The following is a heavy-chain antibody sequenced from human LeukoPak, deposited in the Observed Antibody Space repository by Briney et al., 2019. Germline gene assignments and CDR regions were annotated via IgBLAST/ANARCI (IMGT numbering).Heavy chain of an antibody. J-gene: IGHJ2*01. Sequence: SETLSLTCTVSGGSISSSSYYWGWIRQPPGKGLEWIGNIYYSGRTYYDPSLKSRVTISVDTSKNQFSLKLSSVTATDTAVYYRARGVSMIVVVIHDWYFDLWGRGTLVTVSS. V-gene: IGHV4-39*01. CDR1: GGSISSSSYY. D-gene: IGHD3-22*01. CDR2: IYYSGRT. CDR3: ARGVSMIVVVIHDWYFDL.